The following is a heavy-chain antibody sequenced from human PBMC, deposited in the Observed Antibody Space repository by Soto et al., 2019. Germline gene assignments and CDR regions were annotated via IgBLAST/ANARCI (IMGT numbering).Heavy chain of an antibody. D-gene: IGHD2-21*02. CDR3: AKEGGYGDYPSVVVTADYYYGMDV. Sequence: PGGSLRLSCAASGFTFSSYGMHWVRQAPGKGLEWVAVISYDGSNKYYADSVKGRFTISRDNSKNTLYLQMNSLRAEDTAVYYCAKEGGYGDYPSVVVTADYYYGMDVWGQGTTVTVSS. J-gene: IGHJ6*02. CDR2: ISYDGSNK. V-gene: IGHV3-30*18. CDR1: GFTFSSYG.